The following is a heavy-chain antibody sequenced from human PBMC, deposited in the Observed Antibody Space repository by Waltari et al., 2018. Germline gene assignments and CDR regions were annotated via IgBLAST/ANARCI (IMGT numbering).Heavy chain of an antibody. CDR1: GFTFSSYA. J-gene: IGHJ6*02. Sequence: QVQLVESGGGVVQPGRSLRLSCAASGFTFSSYAMHWVRQAPGKGLEWVAVISYDGSNKYYADSVKGRFTISRDNSKNTLYLQMNSLRAEDTAVYYCARDLDYYDSSCYSYYYYGMDVWGQGTTVTVSS. V-gene: IGHV3-30*01. CDR3: ARDLDYYDSSCYSYYYYGMDV. CDR2: ISYDGSNK. D-gene: IGHD3-22*01.